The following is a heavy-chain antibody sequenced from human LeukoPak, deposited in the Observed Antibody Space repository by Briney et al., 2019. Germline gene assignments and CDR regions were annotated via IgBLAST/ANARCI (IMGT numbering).Heavy chain of an antibody. CDR2: IRYDGMNK. Sequence: GGSLRLSCAASGFAFSSYGMHWVRQAPGKGPEWVAFIRYDGMNKNYADSVKGRFTISRDKSKNTLYLQMNSLRAEDTALYYCAKDQKVIPAATQLDYWGQGTLVTVSS. CDR3: AKDQKVIPAATQLDY. D-gene: IGHD2-2*01. CDR1: GFAFSSYG. J-gene: IGHJ4*02. V-gene: IGHV3-30*02.